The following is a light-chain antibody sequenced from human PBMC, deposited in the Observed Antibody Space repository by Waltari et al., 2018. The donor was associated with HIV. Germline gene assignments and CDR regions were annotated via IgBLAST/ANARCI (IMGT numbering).Light chain of an antibody. CDR2: GAS. CDR3: HQRSNWPIT. CDR1: QSVSTY. J-gene: IGKJ5*01. Sequence: EIVLTQSPATLSLSPGKRATLSCRASQSVSTYLAWYQQKPGQAPRLLIYGASTRATGIPARFSGSGSGTDFTLTISSLEPGDFGVYYCHQRSNWPITFGQGTRLEIK. V-gene: IGKV3-11*01.